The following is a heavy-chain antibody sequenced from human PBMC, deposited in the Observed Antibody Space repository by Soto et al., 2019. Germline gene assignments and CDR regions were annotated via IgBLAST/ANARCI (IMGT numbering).Heavy chain of an antibody. CDR1: GTSITTDDW. CDR3: TSSGPLYSAVTARDY. V-gene: IGHV4-4*02. Sequence: PSETLSLTCAVSGTSITTDDWWSWVRQAPGRGLEWIGYILHTGTANYNPSFKSRVTISVDKSKNSFSLKLTSLTAADTAVYYCTSSGPLYSAVTARDYWGPGVLVTVSS. CDR2: ILHTGTA. J-gene: IGHJ4*02. D-gene: IGHD1-26*01.